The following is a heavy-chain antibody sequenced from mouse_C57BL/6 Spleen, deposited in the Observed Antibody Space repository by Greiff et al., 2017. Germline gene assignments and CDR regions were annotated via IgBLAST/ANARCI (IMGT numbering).Heavy chain of an antibody. D-gene: IGHD1-1*01. CDR1: GFTFSDYY. J-gene: IGHJ1*03. CDR3: ARDDYGSSFYWYFDV. Sequence: EVQLVESEGGLVQPGSSMKLSCTASGFTFSDYYMAWVRQVPEKGLEWVANINYDGSSTYYLDSLKSRFIISSDNAKNILYLQMSSLKSEDTATFYCARDDYGSSFYWYFDVWGTGTTVTVSS. CDR2: INYDGSST. V-gene: IGHV5-16*01.